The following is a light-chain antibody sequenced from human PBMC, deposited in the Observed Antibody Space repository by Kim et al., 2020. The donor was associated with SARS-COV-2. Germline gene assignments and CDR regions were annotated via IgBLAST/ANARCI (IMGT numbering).Light chain of an antibody. J-gene: IGLJ2*01. V-gene: IGLV2-11*01. CDR2: DVS. CDR3: CSYAGSYTPVV. CDR1: SSDVGGYNY. Sequence: QSALTQPRSVSGSPGQSVTISCTGTSSDVGGYNYVSWYQQHPGKAPKLMIYDVSKRPSGVPVRFSGSKSGNMASLTISGLQAEDEADYYCCSYAGSYTPVVFGGGTQLTVL.